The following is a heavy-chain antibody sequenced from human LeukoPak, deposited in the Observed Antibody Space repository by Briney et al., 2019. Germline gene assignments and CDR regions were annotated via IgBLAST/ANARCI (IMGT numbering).Heavy chain of an antibody. CDR2: IYYSGST. CDR1: GGSISSSSYY. D-gene: IGHD3-3*01. Sequence: SSETLSLTCTVSGGSISSSSYYWGWIRQPPGKGLEWIGSIYYSGSTYYNPSLKSRVTISVDTSKNQFSLKLSSVTAADTAVYYCARHVYDFWSNTPHHPFDYWGQGTLVTVSS. V-gene: IGHV4-39*01. CDR3: ARHVYDFWSNTPHHPFDY. J-gene: IGHJ4*02.